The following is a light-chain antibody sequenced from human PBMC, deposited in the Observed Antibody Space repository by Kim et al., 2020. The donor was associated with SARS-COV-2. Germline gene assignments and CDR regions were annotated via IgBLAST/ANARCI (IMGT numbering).Light chain of an antibody. CDR3: SSYAGSYTWV. J-gene: IGLJ3*02. CDR1: SGDVVGYNY. V-gene: IGLV2-11*01. Sequence: GQSVHNSWTGTSGDVVGYNYVSWYQQHPGKAPKLMIYDVSKRPSGVPDRFSGSKSGNTAYLTISGLQAEDEAVYYCSSYAGSYTWVFGGGTQLTVL. CDR2: DVS.